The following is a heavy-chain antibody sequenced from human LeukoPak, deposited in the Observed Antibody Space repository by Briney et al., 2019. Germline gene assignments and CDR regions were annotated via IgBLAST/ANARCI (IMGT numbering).Heavy chain of an antibody. CDR2: INHSGST. J-gene: IGHJ5*02. Sequence: PSETLSLTRGVYGGSFSGYYWSWIRQPPGKGLEWIGEINHSGSTNYNPSLKSRVTISVDTSKKQFSLKLSSVTAADTAVYYCARRHYDFWSGYSTRNWFDPWGQGTLVTVSS. CDR1: GGSFSGYY. CDR3: ARRHYDFWSGYSTRNWFDP. D-gene: IGHD3-3*01. V-gene: IGHV4-34*01.